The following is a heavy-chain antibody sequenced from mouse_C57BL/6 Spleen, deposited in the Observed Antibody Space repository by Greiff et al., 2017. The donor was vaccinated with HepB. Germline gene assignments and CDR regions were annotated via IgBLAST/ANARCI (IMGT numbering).Heavy chain of an antibody. V-gene: IGHV1-26*01. CDR1: GYTFTDYY. Sequence: EVQLQQSGPELVKPGASVKISCKASGYTFTDYYMNWVKQSHGKSLEWIGDINPNNGGTSYNQKFKGKATLTVDKSSSTAYMELRSLTSEDSAVYYCARWGTTVVATEYYFDYWGQGTTLTVSS. J-gene: IGHJ2*01. CDR2: INPNNGGT. CDR3: ARWGTTVVATEYYFDY. D-gene: IGHD1-1*01.